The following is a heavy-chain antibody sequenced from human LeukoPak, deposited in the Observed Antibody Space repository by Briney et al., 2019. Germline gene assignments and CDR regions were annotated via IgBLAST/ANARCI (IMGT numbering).Heavy chain of an antibody. CDR3: ARSERYYYGSGSPRFDP. J-gene: IGHJ5*02. CDR1: GGSISSSSYY. Sequence: PSETLSLTCTVSGGSISSSSYYWGWIRQPPGKGLEWIGSIYYSGSTYYNPSLKSRVTISVDTSKNQFSLKLSSVTAADTAVYYCARSERYYYGSGSPRFDPWGQGTLVTVSS. V-gene: IGHV4-39*01. CDR2: IYYSGST. D-gene: IGHD3-10*01.